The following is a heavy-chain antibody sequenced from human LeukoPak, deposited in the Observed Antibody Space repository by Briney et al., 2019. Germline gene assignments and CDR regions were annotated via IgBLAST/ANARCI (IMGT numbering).Heavy chain of an antibody. CDR1: RFTFNSYA. CDR2: IGGSNGFT. J-gene: IGHJ4*02. CDR3: ARNENSGWGYFDY. D-gene: IGHD5-12*01. V-gene: IGHV3-23*01. Sequence: GGSLRLSCAASRFTFNSYAMSWVRQAPGKGLEWVSVIGGSNGFTFYVGSVKGRFTISRDNSKDTLYLQMNSLRAEDTAVYYCARNENSGWGYFDYWGQGTLVTVSS.